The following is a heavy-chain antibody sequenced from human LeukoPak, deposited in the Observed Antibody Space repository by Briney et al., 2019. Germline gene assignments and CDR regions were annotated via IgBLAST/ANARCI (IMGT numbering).Heavy chain of an antibody. D-gene: IGHD2-15*01. CDR2: ISNDGDNT. Sequence: GGSLRLSCGGSGFTFRSYAMSRVRQAPGKGLEWVSGISNDGDNTYYADSVQGRFTISRDNSKNTVYLQMNSLRAEDTAIYYCAKGWFFLPLFHYWGQGTLVTVSS. J-gene: IGHJ4*02. CDR1: GFTFRSYA. CDR3: AKGWFFLPLFHY. V-gene: IGHV3-23*01.